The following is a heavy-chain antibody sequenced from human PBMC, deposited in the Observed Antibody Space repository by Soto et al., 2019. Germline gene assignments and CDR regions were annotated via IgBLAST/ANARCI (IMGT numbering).Heavy chain of an antibody. V-gene: IGHV1-8*01. J-gene: IGHJ6*02. Sequence: ASVKVSCKASGYTFTSYDINCVRQATGQGLEWMGWMNPNSGNTGYAQKFQGRVTMTRNTSISTAYMELSSLRSEDTAVYYCAMWAYSSSSYYYYGIDVWGQGTTVTVSS. CDR1: GYTFTSYD. D-gene: IGHD6-13*01. CDR2: MNPNSGNT. CDR3: AMWAYSSSSYYYYGIDV.